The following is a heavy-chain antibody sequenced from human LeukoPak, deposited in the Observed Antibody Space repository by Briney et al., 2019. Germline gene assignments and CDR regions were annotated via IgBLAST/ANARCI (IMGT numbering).Heavy chain of an antibody. V-gene: IGHV3-23*01. CDR2: ISGSGGST. CDR3: AKDRGIVVVPAPAGYMDV. D-gene: IGHD2-2*01. Sequence: GGSLRLSCAASGFTFSSYAMSWVRQAPGKGLDWVSAISGSGGSTYYADSVKGRFTIPRDNSKNTLYLQMNSLRAEDTAVYYCAKDRGIVVVPAPAGYMDVWGQGTMVTVSS. CDR1: GFTFSSYA. J-gene: IGHJ3*01.